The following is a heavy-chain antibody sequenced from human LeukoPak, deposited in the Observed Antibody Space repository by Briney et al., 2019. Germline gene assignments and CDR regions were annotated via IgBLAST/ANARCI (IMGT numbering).Heavy chain of an antibody. CDR2: INPNSGGT. D-gene: IGHD2-15*01. Sequence: ASVKVSCKASGYTFTGYYMHWVRQAPGQGLEWMGWINPNSGGTNYAQKFQGRVTMTRDTSISTAYMEPSRLRSDDTAVYYCAREPIVVVVAAMANNGMDVWGQGTTVTVSS. CDR1: GYTFTGYY. J-gene: IGHJ6*02. V-gene: IGHV1-2*02. CDR3: AREPIVVVVAAMANNGMDV.